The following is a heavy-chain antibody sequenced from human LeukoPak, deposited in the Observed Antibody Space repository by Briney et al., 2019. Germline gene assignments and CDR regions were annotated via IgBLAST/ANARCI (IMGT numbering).Heavy chain of an antibody. J-gene: IGHJ4*02. CDR2: ISSSGSTI. CDR1: GFTFSSYW. D-gene: IGHD1-14*01. V-gene: IGHV3-48*04. CDR3: ARDSYHGEPIDY. Sequence: PGGSLRLSCAASGFTFSSYWMSWVRQAPGKGLEWVSYISSSGSTIYYADSVKGRFTISRDNAKNSLYLQMNSLRAEDTAVYYCARDSYHGEPIDYWGQGTLVTVSS.